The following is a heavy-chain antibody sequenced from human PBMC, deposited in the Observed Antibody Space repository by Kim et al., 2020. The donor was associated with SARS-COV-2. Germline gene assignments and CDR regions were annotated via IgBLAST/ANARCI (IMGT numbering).Heavy chain of an antibody. Sequence: SETLSLTCTVSGGSISSGGYYWSWIRQHPGKGLEWIGYIYYSGSTYYNPSLKSRVTISVDTSKNQFSLKLSSVTAADTAVYYCARAPIVVVITHFDNWGQGTLVTVSS. CDR3: ARAPIVVVITHFDN. J-gene: IGHJ4*02. V-gene: IGHV4-31*03. D-gene: IGHD3-22*01. CDR2: IYYSGST. CDR1: GGSISSGGYY.